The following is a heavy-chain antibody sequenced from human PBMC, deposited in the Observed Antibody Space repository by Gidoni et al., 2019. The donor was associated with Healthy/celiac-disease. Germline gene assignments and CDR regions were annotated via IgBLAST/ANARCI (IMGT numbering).Heavy chain of an antibody. D-gene: IGHD3-10*01. J-gene: IGHJ3*02. Sequence: YYNPSLKSRVTISVDTSKNQFSLKLSSVTAADTAVYYCARHGRITMVRGGIDAFDIWGQGTMVTVSS. CDR3: ARHGRITMVRGGIDAFDI. V-gene: IGHV4-39*01.